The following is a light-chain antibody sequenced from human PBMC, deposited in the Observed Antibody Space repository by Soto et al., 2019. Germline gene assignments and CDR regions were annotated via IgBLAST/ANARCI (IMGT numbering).Light chain of an antibody. Sequence: IVMTQSPATLSVSPGERATLSCTASQSVSTNLAWYQQTPGQAPRVLIYNVSTRATAIPARFSGSGSGTEFTLTISGMEPDDFATYYCQPYNSYSEAFGQGTEVGI. CDR1: QSVSTN. CDR3: QPYNSYSEA. V-gene: IGKV3-15*01. J-gene: IGKJ1*01. CDR2: NVS.